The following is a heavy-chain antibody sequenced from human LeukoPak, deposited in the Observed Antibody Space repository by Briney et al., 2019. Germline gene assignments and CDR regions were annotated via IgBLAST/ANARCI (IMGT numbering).Heavy chain of an antibody. CDR3: ARSDRYASGWTGWFDP. V-gene: IGHV4-59*08. CDR1: GGSISNYY. J-gene: IGHJ5*02. Sequence: SETLSLTCPVPGGSISNYYWSWIRQPPGKGLEWIGYIYNSGSTKYNPSLKSRVIISVDTSKNQFSLRMNSVTAADTAVYYCARSDRYASGWTGWFDPWGQGILVTVSS. D-gene: IGHD6-19*01. CDR2: IYNSGST.